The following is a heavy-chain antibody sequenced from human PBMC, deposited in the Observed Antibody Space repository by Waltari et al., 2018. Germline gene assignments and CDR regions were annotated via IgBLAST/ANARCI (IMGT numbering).Heavy chain of an antibody. CDR2: IYTSGST. CDR1: GGSISSGRYY. V-gene: IGHV4-61*09. Sequence: QVQLQESGPGLVKPSQTLSLTCTVPGGSISSGRYYWSGIRQPAGKGLEWIGYIYTSGSTNYNPSLKSRVTISVDTSKNQFSLKLSSVTAADTAVYYCARDHVRTEGSYFDYWGQGTLVTVSS. CDR3: ARDHVRTEGSYFDY. J-gene: IGHJ4*02. D-gene: IGHD1-1*01.